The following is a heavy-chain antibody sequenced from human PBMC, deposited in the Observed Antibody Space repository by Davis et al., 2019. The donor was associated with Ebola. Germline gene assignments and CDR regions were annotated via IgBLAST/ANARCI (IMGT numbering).Heavy chain of an antibody. Sequence: SETLSLTCAVYGGSFSGYYWSWIRQPPGKGLEWIGEINHSGSTNYNPSLKSRVTISVDTSKNQFSLKLSSVTAADTAVHYCARGLSNSQVDYWGQGTLVTVSS. J-gene: IGHJ4*02. CDR1: GGSFSGYY. CDR2: INHSGST. D-gene: IGHD4-23*01. V-gene: IGHV4-34*01. CDR3: ARGLSNSQVDY.